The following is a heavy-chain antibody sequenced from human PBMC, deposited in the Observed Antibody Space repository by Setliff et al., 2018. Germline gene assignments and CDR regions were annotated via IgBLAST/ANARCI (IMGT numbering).Heavy chain of an antibody. Sequence: GSLRLSCAASRFTFSTYWMSWVRQAPGKGLEWVANIKQDGSEKYYVDSVKGRFSISRDNAKNSLYLQMNSLRAEDTAVYYCARDPHFDSWGQGTLVTVSS. V-gene: IGHV3-7*01. CDR1: RFTFSTYW. J-gene: IGHJ4*02. CDR2: IKQDGSEK. CDR3: ARDPHFDS.